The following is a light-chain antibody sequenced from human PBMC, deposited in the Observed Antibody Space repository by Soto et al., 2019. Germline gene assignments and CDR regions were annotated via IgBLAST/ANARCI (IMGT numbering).Light chain of an antibody. CDR1: QSVSSN. Sequence: EIVMTQSPATLSVSPGERATLSCRASQSVSSNLAWSQQKPGQAPRLLIYGASTRATGIPARFSGSGSGTEFTPRISSLQSEDFAVYYCQQYGSSPLTFGGGTKVDIK. J-gene: IGKJ4*01. V-gene: IGKV3-15*01. CDR2: GAS. CDR3: QQYGSSPLT.